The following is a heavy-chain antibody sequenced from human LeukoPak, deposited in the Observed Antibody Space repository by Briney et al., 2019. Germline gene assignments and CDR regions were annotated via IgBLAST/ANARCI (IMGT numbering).Heavy chain of an antibody. CDR3: ARVVGSYCGGDCYSGLGFDY. CDR1: GGTFSSYA. J-gene: IGHJ4*02. V-gene: IGHV1-69*05. CDR2: IIPIFGTA. D-gene: IGHD2-21*02. Sequence: SVKVSCKASGGTFSSYAISWVRQAPGQGLEWMGGIIPIFGTANYAQKFQGRVTITTDESTSTAYMELSSLRSEDTAVYYCARVVGSYCGGDCYSGLGFDYWGQGTLVTVSS.